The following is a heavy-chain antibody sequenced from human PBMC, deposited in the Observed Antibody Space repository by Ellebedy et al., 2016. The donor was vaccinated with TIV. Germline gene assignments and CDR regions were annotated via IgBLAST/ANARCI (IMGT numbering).Heavy chain of an antibody. Sequence: SETLSLTCTVSGGSISSGGYQWSWIRQHPGKGLEWIGYIYYSGTTYSNPSLKSRVTISVDMSKNQVSLKLSSVTAADTAIYYCARESRDPYNYFDYWGQGTPVTVSS. CDR3: ARESRDPYNYFDY. CDR1: GGSISSGGYQ. J-gene: IGHJ4*02. CDR2: IYYSGTT. V-gene: IGHV4-31*03. D-gene: IGHD5-24*01.